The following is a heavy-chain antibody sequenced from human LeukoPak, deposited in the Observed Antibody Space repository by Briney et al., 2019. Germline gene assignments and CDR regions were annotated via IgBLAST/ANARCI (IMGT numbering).Heavy chain of an antibody. D-gene: IGHD3-22*01. CDR3: TKDHDSAGLDQDRDY. Sequence: PGGSLRLSCAASGFTFSRYAMNWVRQAPGKGLEWFSTISTSGNTHYADSVKGRFTISRDNSKNTLYLQMNSLRAEDTAIYYCTKDHDSAGLDQDRDYWGQGPLVTISS. J-gene: IGHJ4*02. V-gene: IGHV3-23*01. CDR1: GFTFSRYA. CDR2: ISTSGNT.